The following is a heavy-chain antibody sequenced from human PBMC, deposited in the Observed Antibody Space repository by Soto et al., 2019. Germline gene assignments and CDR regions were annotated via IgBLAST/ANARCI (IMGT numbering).Heavy chain of an antibody. V-gene: IGHV1-69*13. Sequence: GASVKVSCKASGGTFSSYAISWVRQAPGQGLEWMGGIIPIFGTANYAQKFQGRVTITADESTSTAYMELSSLGSEDTAVYYCARGRGDPSLSFYYGMDVWGQGTTVTVSS. CDR1: GGTFSSYA. CDR3: ARGRGDPSLSFYYGMDV. D-gene: IGHD3-10*01. J-gene: IGHJ6*02. CDR2: IIPIFGTA.